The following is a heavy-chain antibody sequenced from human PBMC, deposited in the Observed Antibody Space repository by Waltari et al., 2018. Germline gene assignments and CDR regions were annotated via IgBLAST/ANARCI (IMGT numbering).Heavy chain of an antibody. CDR1: GGSVSSSSYY. CDR3: AREIGYGDYV. D-gene: IGHD4-17*01. Sequence: QLQLQESGPGLVKPSETLSLTCTVSGGSVSSSSYYWGWIRQRPGKGREWIGSIYYRGSTYYNPSLKSRVTISVDTSKNQFSRKLSSVTAADTAVYYCAREIGYGDYVWGQGTLVTVSS. V-gene: IGHV4-39*07. CDR2: IYYRGST. J-gene: IGHJ4*02.